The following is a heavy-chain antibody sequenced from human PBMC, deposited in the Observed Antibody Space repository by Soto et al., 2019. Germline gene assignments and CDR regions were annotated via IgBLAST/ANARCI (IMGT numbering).Heavy chain of an antibody. CDR3: AEGTEGTYPFQH. D-gene: IGHD1-1*01. CDR1: GGTFSSYT. Sequence: SVKVSCKASGGTFSSYTISWVRQAPGQGLEWMGRIIPILGIANYAQKFQGRVTITADESTSTAYMELSSLRSEDTAVYYCAEGTEGTYPFQHWGQGTLVTVSS. J-gene: IGHJ1*01. CDR2: IIPILGIA. V-gene: IGHV1-69*02.